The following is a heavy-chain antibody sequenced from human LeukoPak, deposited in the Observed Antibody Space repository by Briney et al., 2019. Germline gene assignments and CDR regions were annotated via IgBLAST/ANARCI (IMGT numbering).Heavy chain of an antibody. CDR2: MNPNSGNT. CDR1: GYTFTSYD. D-gene: IGHD5-12*01. V-gene: IGHV1-8*01. CDR3: ARGKDIVATIPPHFDY. J-gene: IGHJ4*02. Sequence: GASVTVSCTASGYTFTSYDINWVRQATGQGLEWMGWMNPNSGNTGYAQKFQGRVTMTRNTSISTAYMELSSLRSEDTAVYYCARGKDIVATIPPHFDYWGQGTLVTVSS.